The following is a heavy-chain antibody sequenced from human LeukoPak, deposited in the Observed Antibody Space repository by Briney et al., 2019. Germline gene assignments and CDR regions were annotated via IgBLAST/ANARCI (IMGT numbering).Heavy chain of an antibody. J-gene: IGHJ4*02. Sequence: PSETLSLTCAVYGVSFSGYYWSWIRQPPGKGLEWIGEINHSGSTNYNPSLKSRVTISVDTSKNQFSLKLSSVTAADTAVYYCARGRIVGATTREGGDYWGQGTLVTVSS. D-gene: IGHD1-26*01. CDR3: ARGRIVGATTREGGDY. CDR2: INHSGST. V-gene: IGHV4-34*01. CDR1: GVSFSGYY.